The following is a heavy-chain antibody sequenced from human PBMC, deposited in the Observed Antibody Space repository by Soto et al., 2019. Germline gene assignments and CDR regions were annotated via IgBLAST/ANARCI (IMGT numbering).Heavy chain of an antibody. J-gene: IGHJ5*02. D-gene: IGHD2-15*01. V-gene: IGHV1-3*01. CDR3: AREGTEGYCSRGTCFSYWFDP. CDR1: GYTFTSYA. CDR2: INAGNGNT. Sequence: GASVKVSCKASGYTFTSYAMLWVRQAPGQRLEWMGWINAGNGNTKYSQKFQGIVTITRDTSASTAYMELSSLRSEDTAVYYCAREGTEGYCSRGTCFSYWFDPWGQGTLVTVSS.